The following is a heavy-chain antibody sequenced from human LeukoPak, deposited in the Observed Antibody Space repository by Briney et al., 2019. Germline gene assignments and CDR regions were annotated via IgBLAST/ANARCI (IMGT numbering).Heavy chain of an antibody. D-gene: IGHD3-3*01. V-gene: IGHV3-53*01. Sequence: PGGSLRLSCAASGFTVSSNYMSWVRQAPGKGLEWVSVIYSGGSTYYADSVKGRFTISRDNSKNTLYLQMNSLRAEDTAVYYCARGKEITIFGVVIQSTYYYYGMDVWGQGTTVTVSS. CDR1: GFTVSSNY. CDR2: IYSGGST. J-gene: IGHJ6*02. CDR3: ARGKEITIFGVVIQSTYYYYGMDV.